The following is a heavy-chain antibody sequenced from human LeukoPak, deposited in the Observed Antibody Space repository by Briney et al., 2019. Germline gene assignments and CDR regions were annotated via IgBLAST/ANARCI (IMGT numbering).Heavy chain of an antibody. Sequence: GASVKVSCKVSGYTLTELSMHWVRQAPGKGLEWMGGFDPEDGETIYAQKFQGRVTMTEDTSTDTAYMELSSLRSEDTAVYYCATGGGWLRSPHSLYGMDVWGQGTTVTVSS. D-gene: IGHD5-12*01. J-gene: IGHJ6*02. CDR1: GYTLTELS. CDR2: FDPEDGET. CDR3: ATGGGWLRSPHSLYGMDV. V-gene: IGHV1-24*01.